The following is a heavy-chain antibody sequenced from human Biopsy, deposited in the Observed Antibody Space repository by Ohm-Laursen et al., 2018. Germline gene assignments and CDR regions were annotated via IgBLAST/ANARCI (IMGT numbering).Heavy chain of an antibody. CDR1: GGSISGSS. J-gene: IGHJ3*02. CDR2: ISYSRDT. V-gene: IGHV4-59*08. CDR3: AKHGSGWTGDDAFHI. D-gene: IGHD6-19*01. Sequence: GTLSLTWTVSGGSISGSSWSWIRQAPGKGLEWIGYISYSRDTNYNPSLRSRITISVDTSKNQFSLKLTSVTAADTAVYYCAKHGSGWTGDDAFHIWGQGTMVTVSS.